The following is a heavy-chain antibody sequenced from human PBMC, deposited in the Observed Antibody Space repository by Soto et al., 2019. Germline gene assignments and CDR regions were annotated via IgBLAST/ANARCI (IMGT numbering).Heavy chain of an antibody. V-gene: IGHV1-69*01. D-gene: IGHD3-3*01. CDR3: ARGAPKYYDFWSGYMETRNNYYYYGMDV. CDR2: IIPIFGTA. J-gene: IGHJ6*02. CDR1: GGTFSSYA. Sequence: QVQLVQSGAEVQKPGSSVKVSCKASGGTFSSYAISWVRQAPGQGLEWMGGIIPIFGTANYAQKFQGRVTITADESTSTAYMELSSLRSEDTAVYYCARGAPKYYDFWSGYMETRNNYYYYGMDVWGQGTTVTVSS.